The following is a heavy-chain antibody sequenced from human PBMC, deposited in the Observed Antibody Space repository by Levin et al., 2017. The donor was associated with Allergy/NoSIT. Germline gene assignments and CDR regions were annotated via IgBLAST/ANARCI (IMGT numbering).Heavy chain of an antibody. CDR1: GGSISSSNW. CDR2: IYHSGST. Sequence: PSETLSLTCAVSGGSISSSNWWSWVRQPPGKGLEWIGEIYHSGSTNYNPSLKSRVTISVDKSKNQFSLKLSSVTAADTAVYYCARVAFVWRLRLGELSDDAFDIWGQGTMVTVSS. V-gene: IGHV4-4*02. D-gene: IGHD3-16*02. CDR3: ARVAFVWRLRLGELSDDAFDI. J-gene: IGHJ3*02.